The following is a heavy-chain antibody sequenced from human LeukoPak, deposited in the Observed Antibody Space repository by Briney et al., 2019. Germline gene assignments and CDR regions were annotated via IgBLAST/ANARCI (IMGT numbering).Heavy chain of an antibody. CDR3: ARGGLYVWGSYRTYYFDY. CDR2: IYTSGST. J-gene: IGHJ4*02. D-gene: IGHD3-16*02. Sequence: PSETLSLTCTVSGGSISSYYWSWIRQPAGKGLEWIGRIYTSGSTNYNPSLKSRVTMSVDTSKNQFSLKLSSVTAADTAVYYCARGGLYVWGSYRTYYFDYWGQGTLVTVSS. V-gene: IGHV4-4*07. CDR1: GGSISSYY.